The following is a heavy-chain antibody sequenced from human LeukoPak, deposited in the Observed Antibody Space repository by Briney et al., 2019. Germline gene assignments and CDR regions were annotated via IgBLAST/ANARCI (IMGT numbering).Heavy chain of an antibody. D-gene: IGHD6-13*01. V-gene: IGHV3-7*03. J-gene: IGHJ6*02. CDR3: ARKFIAAASMFVMDV. CDR1: GFTFSGYW. Sequence: GGSLRLSCAASGFTFSGYWMSWVRQAPGKGLEWVANIKQDGSEKYYVDSVKGRFTISRDNAKNSLYLQMNSLRAEDTAVYYCARKFIAAASMFVMDVWGQGTTVTVSS. CDR2: IKQDGSEK.